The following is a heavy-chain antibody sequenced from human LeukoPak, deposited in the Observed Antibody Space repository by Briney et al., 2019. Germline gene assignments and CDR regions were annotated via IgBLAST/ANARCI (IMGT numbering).Heavy chain of an antibody. D-gene: IGHD3-22*01. CDR3: ARDGRHYYDSSGYFTFVDY. J-gene: IGHJ4*02. Sequence: GGSLRLSCAASGFTFSSYSMNWVRQAPGKGLEWVSSISSSSSYIYYADSVKGRFTISRDNAKNSLYLQMNSLRAEDTAVYYCARDGRHYYDSSGYFTFVDYWGQGTLVTVSS. V-gene: IGHV3-21*01. CDR2: ISSSSSYI. CDR1: GFTFSSYS.